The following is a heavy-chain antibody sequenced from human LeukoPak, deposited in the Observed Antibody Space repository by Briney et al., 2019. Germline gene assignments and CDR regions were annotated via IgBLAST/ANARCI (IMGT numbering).Heavy chain of an antibody. D-gene: IGHD1-1*01. CDR3: ARDWNEYYFDY. Sequence: GRSLRLSCAASGFTFSSYAMHWVRQAPGKGLEWVAVISYDGSNKYYADSVKGRFTISRDNSKNTLYLQMNSLRAEDTAVYCCARDWNEYYFDYWGQGTLVTVSS. CDR2: ISYDGSNK. V-gene: IGHV3-30*04. CDR1: GFTFSSYA. J-gene: IGHJ4*02.